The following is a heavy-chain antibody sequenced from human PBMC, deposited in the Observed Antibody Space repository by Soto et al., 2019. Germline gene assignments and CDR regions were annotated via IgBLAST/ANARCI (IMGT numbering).Heavy chain of an antibody. CDR2: IIPIFGTA. CDR3: ARDPRGSVEVRGVLDY. J-gene: IGHJ4*02. V-gene: IGHV1-69*13. Sequence: ASVKVSCKASGGTFSSYAISWVRQAPGQGLEWMGGIIPIFGTANYAQKFQGRVTITADESTSTAYMELSSLRSEDTAVYYCARDPRGSVEVRGVLDYWGQGTLVTVSS. CDR1: GGTFSSYA. D-gene: IGHD3-10*01.